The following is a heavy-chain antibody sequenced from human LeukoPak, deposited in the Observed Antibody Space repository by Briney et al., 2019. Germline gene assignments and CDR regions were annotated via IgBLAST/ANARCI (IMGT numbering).Heavy chain of an antibody. Sequence: GGSLRLSCAASGFTFSSYWMSWVRQAPGKGLEWVANIKQDGSEKYYVDSVKGRFTISRDNAKNSLYLQMNSLRAEDTAVYYCARGSEGSLVRGVKYYYYYYMDVWGKGTTVTISS. V-gene: IGHV3-7*01. D-gene: IGHD3-10*01. CDR1: GFTFSSYW. CDR2: IKQDGSEK. J-gene: IGHJ6*03. CDR3: ARGSEGSLVRGVKYYYYYYMDV.